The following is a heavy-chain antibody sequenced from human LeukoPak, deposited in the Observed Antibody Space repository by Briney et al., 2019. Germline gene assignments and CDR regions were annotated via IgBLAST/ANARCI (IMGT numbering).Heavy chain of an antibody. D-gene: IGHD6-6*01. Sequence: PSETLSLTCTVSGGSISSSSYYWGWIRQPPGKGLEWIGYIYYSGSTNYNPSLKSRVTISVDTSKNQFSLKLSSVTAADTAVYYCARYSSSSLAGFFYWGQGTLVTVSS. V-gene: IGHV4-61*05. CDR3: ARYSSSSLAGFFY. CDR2: IYYSGST. CDR1: GGSISSSSYY. J-gene: IGHJ4*02.